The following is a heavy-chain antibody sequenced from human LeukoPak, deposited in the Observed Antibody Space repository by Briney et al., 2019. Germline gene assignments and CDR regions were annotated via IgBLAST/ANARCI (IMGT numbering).Heavy chain of an antibody. D-gene: IGHD5-18*01. CDR1: GGSISSSSYY. Sequence: KPSETLSLTCTVSGGSISSSSYYWGWIRQPPGKGLEWIGSIYYSGSTYYNPSLKSRVTISVDTSKNQFSLKLSSVTAADTAVYYCARHTQLWLLWYWGQGTLVTVSS. J-gene: IGHJ4*02. V-gene: IGHV4-39*01. CDR3: ARHTQLWLLWY. CDR2: IYYSGST.